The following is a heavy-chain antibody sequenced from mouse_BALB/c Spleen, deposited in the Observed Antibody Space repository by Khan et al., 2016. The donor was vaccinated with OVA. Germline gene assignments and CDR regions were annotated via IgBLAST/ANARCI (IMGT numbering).Heavy chain of an antibody. J-gene: IGHJ3*01. CDR3: AREWAAWFPY. Sequence: VQLQQSGAELARPGASVTLSCKASGYTFTDYYINWMRQRTGQGLEWIGEIYPGSDNTYYTEKFKGKATLTADKSSSTAYMQLSRLTSEDSAVYFCAREWAAWFPYWGQGTLVTVSA. CDR1: GYTFTDYY. CDR2: IYPGSDNT. V-gene: IGHV1-77*01.